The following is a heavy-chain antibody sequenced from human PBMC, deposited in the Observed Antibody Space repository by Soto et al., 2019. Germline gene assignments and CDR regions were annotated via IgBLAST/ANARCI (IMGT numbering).Heavy chain of an antibody. D-gene: IGHD3-16*01. Sequence: EVQLVESGGGLVKPGGSLRLSCAASGFTFSNGWMSWVRQAPGKGLEWVGRIKSKIAGGTTDYSAPVKGRFTISRDDSKDTLYLPLNSQKTEDTGEYYCETDSPQTCCYEGPCSYVQTKIQNTWGQGTQVTVST. CDR2: IKSKIAGGTT. J-gene: IGHJ5*02. CDR3: ETDSPQTCCYEGPCSYVQTKIQNT. CDR1: GFTFSNGW. V-gene: IGHV3-15*01.